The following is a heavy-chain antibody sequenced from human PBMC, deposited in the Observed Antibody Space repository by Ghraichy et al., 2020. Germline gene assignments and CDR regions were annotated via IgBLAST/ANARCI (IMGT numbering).Heavy chain of an antibody. CDR1: GGSFSGYY. Sequence: SETLSLTCAVYGGSFSGYYWSWIRQPPGKGLEWIGEINHSGSTNYNPSLKSRVTISVDTSKNQFSLKLSSVTAADTAVYYCARGVNWSLGDYWGQGTLVTVSS. V-gene: IGHV4-34*01. CDR3: ARGVNWSLGDY. D-gene: IGHD3-16*01. CDR2: INHSGST. J-gene: IGHJ4*02.